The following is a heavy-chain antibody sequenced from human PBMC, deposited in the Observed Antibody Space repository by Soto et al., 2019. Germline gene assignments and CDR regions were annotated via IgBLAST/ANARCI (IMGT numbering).Heavy chain of an antibody. V-gene: IGHV1-46*01. D-gene: IGHD2-21*02. J-gene: IGHJ4*02. Sequence: QVQLMQSGAEVKKPGASVKVSCKASGDTFTNYYIHWVRQAPGQGLEWMGTVNPSGGHTTYSQNFLGRLTMTRDTSTSTLYMELTSLTSDDTAVYYCARGGHVVVVTAAFGYWGQGTLVTVSS. CDR1: GDTFTNYY. CDR2: VNPSGGHT. CDR3: ARGGHVVVVTAAFGY.